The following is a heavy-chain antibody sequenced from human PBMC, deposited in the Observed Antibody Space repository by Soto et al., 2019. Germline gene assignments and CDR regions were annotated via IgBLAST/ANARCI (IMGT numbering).Heavy chain of an antibody. CDR1: GDSVSGASYY. CDR2: IYYSGST. Sequence: SETLSLTCTVSGDSVSGASYYWGWIRQPPGRGLEWIGYIYYSGSTTYNPSLKSRVTISVDTSKKQFSLKVSSVTAADTAVYYCARYYFDRNYFDYWGQGALVTISS. D-gene: IGHD3-22*01. J-gene: IGHJ4*02. V-gene: IGHV4-61*01. CDR3: ARYYFDRNYFDY.